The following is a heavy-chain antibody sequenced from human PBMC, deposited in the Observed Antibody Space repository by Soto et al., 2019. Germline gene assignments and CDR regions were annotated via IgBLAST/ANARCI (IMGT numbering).Heavy chain of an antibody. J-gene: IGHJ4*02. D-gene: IGHD3-10*01. CDR1: GYTFTSYG. V-gene: IGHV1-18*01. CDR2: ISAYNGNT. CDR3: ARDLSRITMVRGVETNFDY. Sequence: ASVKVSCKASGYTFTSYGISWVRQAPGQGLEWMGWISAYNGNTNYAQKLQGRVTMTTDTSTSTAYMELRSLRSDDTAVYYCARDLSRITMVRGVETNFDYWGQRTLVTVSS.